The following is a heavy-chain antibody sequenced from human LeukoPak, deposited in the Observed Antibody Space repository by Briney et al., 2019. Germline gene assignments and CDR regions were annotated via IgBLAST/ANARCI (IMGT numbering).Heavy chain of an antibody. D-gene: IGHD3-10*01. J-gene: IGHJ4*02. CDR1: EYSFTSYG. CDR3: ARRAYGEATDY. V-gene: IGHV5-10-1*01. Sequence: KLGKSLNIPCKCFEYSFTSYGISWVRQRPGKGLEWMGRIDPSDSYTNSSPPFQGHVTISADNSISTAYLQWRRFNAPDPPMYYCARRAYGEATDYWGQGTLVTVSS. CDR2: IDPSDSYT.